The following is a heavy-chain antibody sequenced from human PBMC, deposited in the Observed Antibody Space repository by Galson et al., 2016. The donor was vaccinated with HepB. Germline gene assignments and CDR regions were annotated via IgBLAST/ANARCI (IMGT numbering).Heavy chain of an antibody. CDR2: IYPGDSDI. J-gene: IGHJ4*02. D-gene: IGHD4-17*01. Sequence: QSGAEVKKSGESLKISCKGSGYRFANYWIHWVRQMPGKGLEWMGVIYPGDSDIRYSPSSQGQVTISADKSISTAYLQWSSLKASDSAMYYCARQYTMTSPEDYWGQGTLVTVSS. CDR1: GYRFANYW. CDR3: ARQYTMTSPEDY. V-gene: IGHV5-51*01.